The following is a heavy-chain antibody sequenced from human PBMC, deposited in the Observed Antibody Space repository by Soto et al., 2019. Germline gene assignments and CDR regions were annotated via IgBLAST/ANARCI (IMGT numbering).Heavy chain of an antibody. CDR1: GFTFTSYS. J-gene: IGHJ4*02. D-gene: IGHD2-2*02. CDR2: IQQDGSEK. V-gene: IGHV3-7*03. Sequence: EVQLVESGGGLVQPGGSLRLSCAVSGFTFTSYSMSWVRQAPGEGLERVANIQQDGSEKYYVDSVKGRFTISRDNAKNSLYLQMNSLRAEDTAVYYCARDLPGYCTTTDCYSYFDYWAREPWSPSPQ. CDR3: ARDLPGYCTTTDCYSYFDY.